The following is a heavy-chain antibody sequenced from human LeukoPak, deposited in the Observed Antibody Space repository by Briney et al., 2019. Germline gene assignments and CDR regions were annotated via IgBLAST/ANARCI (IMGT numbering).Heavy chain of an antibody. V-gene: IGHV4-59*01. CDR2: IHYSGST. D-gene: IGHD3-9*01. Sequence: SETLSLACTVSGGSISNYYWSWIRQPPGKGLEWIGYIHYSGSTNYNPSLKSRVTISVDTSKNQFSLKLNSVTAADTAVYYCARGNYDILTGYLRGYYFDYWGQGTLVTVSS. CDR1: GGSISNYY. J-gene: IGHJ4*02. CDR3: ARGNYDILTGYLRGYYFDY.